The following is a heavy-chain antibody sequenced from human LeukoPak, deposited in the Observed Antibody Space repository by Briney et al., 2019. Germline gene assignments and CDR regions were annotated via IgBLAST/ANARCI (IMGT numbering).Heavy chain of an antibody. V-gene: IGHV3-23*01. CDR2: ISADSAAT. D-gene: IGHD3-10*01. CDR3: ARKSASGNYPLDY. J-gene: IGHJ4*02. Sequence: GGSLRLSCAASGFNFGSYSMTWVRQAPGKGLEWVSVISADSAATFYADSVKGRFTISRDNGSNTVFLQMSSLGGEDTALYYCARKSASGNYPLDYWGQGTLVTVSS. CDR1: GFNFGSYS.